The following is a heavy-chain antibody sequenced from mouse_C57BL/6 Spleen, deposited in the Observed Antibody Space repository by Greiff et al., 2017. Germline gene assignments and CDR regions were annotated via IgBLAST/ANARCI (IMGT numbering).Heavy chain of an antibody. Sequence: EVMLVESGGGLVKPGGSLKLSCAASGFTFSDYGMHWVRQAPEKGLEWVAYISSGSSTIYYADTVKGRFTISRDNAKNTLFLQMTSLRSEDTAMYYCAREGGGYYGGAMDYWGQGTSVTVSS. CDR1: GFTFSDYG. D-gene: IGHD2-3*01. CDR2: ISSGSSTI. V-gene: IGHV5-17*01. J-gene: IGHJ4*01. CDR3: AREGGGYYGGAMDY.